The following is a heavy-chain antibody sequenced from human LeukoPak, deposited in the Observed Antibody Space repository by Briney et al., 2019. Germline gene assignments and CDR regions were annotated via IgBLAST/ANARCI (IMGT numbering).Heavy chain of an antibody. D-gene: IGHD3-22*01. J-gene: IGHJ4*02. CDR1: GFTVSSNY. CDR2: IYSGGST. V-gene: IGHV3-66*01. CDR3: ARTYYYDSSAHRHFDY. Sequence: GGSLRLSCAASGFTVSSNYMSWVRQAPGKGLEWVSVIYSGGSTYYADSVKGRFTISRDNAKNTLYLQMNSLRAEDTAVYYCARTYYYDSSAHRHFDYWGQGTLVTVSS.